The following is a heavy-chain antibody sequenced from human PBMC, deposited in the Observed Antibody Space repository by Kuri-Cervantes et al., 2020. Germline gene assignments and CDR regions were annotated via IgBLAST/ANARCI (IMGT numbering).Heavy chain of an antibody. V-gene: IGHV3-23*01. CDR1: GFTFSSYA. CDR2: ISDSGDVT. CDR3: ARDRQGYYGLKWGYYYYMDV. Sequence: GESLKISCAASGFTFSSYAMTWVRQAPGKGLEWGSDISDSGDVTHYADSVKGRFTISRDNSKNTLYLQMNSLRAEDTAVYYCARDRQGYYGLKWGYYYYMDVWGKGPRSPSP. D-gene: IGHD3-10*01. J-gene: IGHJ6*03.